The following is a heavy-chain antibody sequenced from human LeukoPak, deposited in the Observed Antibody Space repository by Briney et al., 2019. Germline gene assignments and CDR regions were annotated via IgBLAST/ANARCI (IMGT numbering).Heavy chain of an antibody. D-gene: IGHD2-2*01. CDR3: ARGGHCSSTSCYGYYYYYGMDV. CDR1: GFTFSSYA. CDR2: ISYDGSDK. V-gene: IGHV3-30-3*01. Sequence: GRSLRLSCAASGFTFSSYAMHWVRQAPGKGLEWVAVISYDGSDKYYADSVKGRFTISRDNSMNTLYLQMNSLRAEDTAVYYCARGGHCSSTSCYGYYYYYGMDVWGQGTTVTVSS. J-gene: IGHJ6*02.